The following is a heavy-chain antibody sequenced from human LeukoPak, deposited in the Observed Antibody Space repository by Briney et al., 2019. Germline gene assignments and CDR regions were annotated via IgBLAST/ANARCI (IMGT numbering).Heavy chain of an antibody. CDR1: GYTFTGYY. CDR2: INPNSGGT. Sequence: ASVKVSCKASGYTFTGYYMHWVRQAPGQGLEWMGWINPNSGGTNYAQKFQGRVTMTRDTSISTAYMELSRLRSDDTAIYYCARDRRLRGYSGYSADFNFWGQGTLVTVSS. CDR3: ARDRRLRGYSGYSADFNF. V-gene: IGHV1-2*02. J-gene: IGHJ4*02. D-gene: IGHD5-12*01.